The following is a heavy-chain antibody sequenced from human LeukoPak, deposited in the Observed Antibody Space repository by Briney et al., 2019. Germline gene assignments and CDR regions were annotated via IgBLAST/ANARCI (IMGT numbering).Heavy chain of an antibody. CDR1: GGSFSGYY. J-gene: IGHJ3*02. D-gene: IGHD5-24*01. Sequence: SETLSLTCAVYGGSFSGYYWSWIRQPPGKGLEWIGEINHSGSTNYNPSLKSRVTISVDTSKNQFSLKLSSVTAADTAVYYCARGEMDDAFDIWGQGTMATVSS. V-gene: IGHV4-34*01. CDR3: ARGEMDDAFDI. CDR2: INHSGST.